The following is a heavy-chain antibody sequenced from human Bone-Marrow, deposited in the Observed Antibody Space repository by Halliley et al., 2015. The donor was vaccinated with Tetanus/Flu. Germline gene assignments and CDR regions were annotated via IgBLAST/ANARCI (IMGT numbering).Heavy chain of an antibody. J-gene: IGHJ3*02. CDR2: ISYSGST. CDR1: GDSISSYF. V-gene: IGHV4-59*08. CDR3: ARPFPWVSYDI. D-gene: IGHD3-16*01. Sequence: TLSLTCTVSGDSISSYFCSWIRQPPGKGLEWIGDISYSGSTNYNPSLKIRVTISVDTSKNQISLKLTSVSAAVTAVYYCARPFPWVSYDIWGQGTMVPLSS.